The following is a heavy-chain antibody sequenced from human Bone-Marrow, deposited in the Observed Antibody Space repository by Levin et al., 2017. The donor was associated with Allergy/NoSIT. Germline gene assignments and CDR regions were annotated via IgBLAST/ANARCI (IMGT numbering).Heavy chain of an antibody. V-gene: IGHV3-21*01. Sequence: KPGGSLRLSCAASGFTFSSYSMNWVRQAPGKGLEWVSSIISTSTYIYYADSVKGRFTISRDNAKNSLYLQINSLRAEDTAVYYCARDQSSRLERQSYFDYWGQGTLVTVSS. CDR3: ARDQSSRLERQSYFDY. CDR1: GFTFSSYS. D-gene: IGHD1-1*01. J-gene: IGHJ4*02. CDR2: IISTSTYI.